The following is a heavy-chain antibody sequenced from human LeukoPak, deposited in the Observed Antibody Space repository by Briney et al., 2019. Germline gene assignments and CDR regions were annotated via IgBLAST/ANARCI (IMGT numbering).Heavy chain of an antibody. V-gene: IGHV1-18*01. J-gene: IGHJ6*02. CDR1: GYTFTNYG. CDR3: AKEIYGGNERPYYCMDV. D-gene: IGHD4-23*01. Sequence: GASVKVSCKASGYTFTNYGISWVRQAPGQGLEWMGWISAYNGNTNYAQKLQGRVTMTTDTSTSTAYMELRSLRSDDTAVYYCAKEIYGGNERPYYCMDVWGQGTTVTVSS. CDR2: ISAYNGNT.